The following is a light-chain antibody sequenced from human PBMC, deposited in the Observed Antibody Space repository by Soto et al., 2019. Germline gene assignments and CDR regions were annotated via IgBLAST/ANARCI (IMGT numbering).Light chain of an antibody. CDR3: SSYTGSSTLV. CDR1: SSDVGGYNY. Sequence: QSALTQPASVSGSPGQSITISCTGTSSDVGGYNYVSWYQQHPGKAPKLMIYDVSNRPSGVSNRFSGSKSGTTASLTISGVQAEDEADYYCSSYTGSSTLVFGGGTKLTVL. CDR2: DVS. V-gene: IGLV2-14*01. J-gene: IGLJ2*01.